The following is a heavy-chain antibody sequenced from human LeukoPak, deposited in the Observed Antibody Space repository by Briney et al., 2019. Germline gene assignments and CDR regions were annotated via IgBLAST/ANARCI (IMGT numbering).Heavy chain of an antibody. Sequence: GGSLRLSCAASGFTFRDYSMNWVRQAPGKGPECVSYISPTSSNIFYVDSVKGRFTISRDNAKNSLYLQMNSLRAEDTAVYYCERDVRYGDYAGWFDPWGQGTLVTVPS. D-gene: IGHD4-17*01. CDR3: ERDVRYGDYAGWFDP. J-gene: IGHJ5*02. V-gene: IGHV3-48*04. CDR1: GFTFRDYS. CDR2: ISPTSSNI.